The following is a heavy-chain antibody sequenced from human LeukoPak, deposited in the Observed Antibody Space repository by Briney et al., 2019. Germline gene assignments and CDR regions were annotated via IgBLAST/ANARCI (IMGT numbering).Heavy chain of an antibody. Sequence: PSETLSLTCAVYGGSFSGYYWSWIRQPPGKGLEWIGEINHSGSTNYNPSLKSRVTISVDTSKNQFSLKLGSVTAADTAVYYCARIHLRDYWGQGTLVTVSS. CDR2: INHSGST. V-gene: IGHV4-34*01. CDR1: GGSFSGYY. CDR3: ARIHLRDY. J-gene: IGHJ4*02.